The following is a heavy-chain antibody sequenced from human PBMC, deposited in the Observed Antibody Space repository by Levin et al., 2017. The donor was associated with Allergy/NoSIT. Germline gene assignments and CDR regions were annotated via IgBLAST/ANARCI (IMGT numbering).Heavy chain of an antibody. J-gene: IGHJ6*02. V-gene: IGHV4-30-4*01. CDR3: ASNSPDYSNALDV. D-gene: IGHD4-11*01. CDR1: GGSISSGDYY. CDR2: IHYSGST. Sequence: SETLSLTCTVSGGSISSGDYYWNWIRQPPGKGLEWIAYIHYSGSTYSNPSLKRRVAISIDTSKNQFSLKLNSVTAADTAVYHCASNSPDYSNALDVWGQGTAVTVSS.